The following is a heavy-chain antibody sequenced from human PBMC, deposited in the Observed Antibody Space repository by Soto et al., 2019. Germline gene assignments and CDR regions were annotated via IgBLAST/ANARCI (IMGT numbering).Heavy chain of an antibody. CDR2: ISYDGRSE. CDR3: AKDLDVVMVLSATHGVDV. CDR1: GFTFSNFG. V-gene: IGHV3-30*18. D-gene: IGHD2-15*01. J-gene: IGHJ6*02. Sequence: GSLRLSCVGSGFTFSNFGMHWVRQAPGKGLEWVAGISYDGRSESYVDSVRGRFTLSRDNSKNTLSLQMISLRPEDTGVYYCAKDLDVVMVLSATHGVDVWGQGTTVTVS.